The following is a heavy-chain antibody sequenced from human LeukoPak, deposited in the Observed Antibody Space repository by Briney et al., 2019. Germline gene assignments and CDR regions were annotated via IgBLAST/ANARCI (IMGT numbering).Heavy chain of an antibody. Sequence: PGGSLRLSCAASGFTFDDYAMHWVRQAPGKGLEWVSGISWNSGSIGYADSVKGRFTISRDNSKNTLYLQMNSLRAEDTAVYYCARTGYSSSSMDVWGKGTTVTVSS. J-gene: IGHJ6*04. CDR2: ISWNSGSI. D-gene: IGHD6-13*01. V-gene: IGHV3-9*01. CDR3: ARTGYSSSSMDV. CDR1: GFTFDDYA.